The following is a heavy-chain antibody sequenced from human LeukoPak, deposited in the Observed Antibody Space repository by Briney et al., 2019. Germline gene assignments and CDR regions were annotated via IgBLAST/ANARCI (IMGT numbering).Heavy chain of an antibody. CDR3: ARESTIRFLEWYHFDY. CDR1: GGTFSSYA. J-gene: IGHJ4*02. V-gene: IGHV1-69*05. Sequence: SVKVPCKASGGTFSSYAISWVRQAPGQGLEWMGGIIPIFGTANYAQKFQGRVTITTDESTSTAYMELSSLRSEDTAVYYCARESTIRFLEWYHFDYWGQGTLVTVSS. D-gene: IGHD3-3*01. CDR2: IIPIFGTA.